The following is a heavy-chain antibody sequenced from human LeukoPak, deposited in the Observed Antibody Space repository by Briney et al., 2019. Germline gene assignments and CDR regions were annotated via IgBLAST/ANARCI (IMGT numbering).Heavy chain of an antibody. CDR2: IYSGGST. J-gene: IGHJ4*02. Sequence: GGSLRLSCAASGFTVSSNYMSWVRQAPGKGLEWVSVIYSGGSTYYADSVKGRFTISRDNSKNTLYLQMNSLRAEDTAVYYCARETIVGATMSNVWGQGTLVTVSS. D-gene: IGHD1-26*01. CDR1: GFTVSSNY. CDR3: ARETIVGATMSNV. V-gene: IGHV3-53*01.